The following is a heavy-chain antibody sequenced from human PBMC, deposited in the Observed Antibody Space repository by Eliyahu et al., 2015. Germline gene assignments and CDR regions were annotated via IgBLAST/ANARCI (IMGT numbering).Heavy chain of an antibody. CDR2: IGGSGVTT. D-gene: IGHD4-11*01. CDR1: GFPFSSYA. CDR3: TGGRNYYFDY. J-gene: IGHJ4*02. V-gene: IGHV3-23*01. Sequence: EVQVLESGGGLVQPGGSLRLSCAASGFPFSSYAMRWVRQAPGKGLEWVSTIGGSGVTTYYADSVKGRFTISRDNAKNTVYLQMNSLRPEDTALYYCTGGRNYYFDYWGQGTLVTVSA.